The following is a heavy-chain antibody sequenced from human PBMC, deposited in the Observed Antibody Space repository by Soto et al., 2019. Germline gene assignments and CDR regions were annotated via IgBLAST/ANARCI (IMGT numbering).Heavy chain of an antibody. D-gene: IGHD2-15*01. V-gene: IGHV4-59*01. CDR3: ARGGWSMDS. CDR2: IYYSGTT. CDR1: GGSLSPLY. Sequence: QVQLQESGPGLVKPSETLSLTCTVSGGSLSPLYWSWIRQPPGKGLEWIGYIYYSGTTNYNASLRSRVTISVDTSKNQLSLTLRSVTAADTAVYYCARGGWSMDSWGHGTLVTVSS. J-gene: IGHJ5*01.